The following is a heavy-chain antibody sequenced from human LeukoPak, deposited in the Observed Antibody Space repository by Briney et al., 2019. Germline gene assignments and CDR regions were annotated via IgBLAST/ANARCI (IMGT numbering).Heavy chain of an antibody. Sequence: SETLSLTCTVSGGSISSYYWSWIRQPPGKGLEWIGYIYYSGSTNYNPSLKSRVTISVDTSKNQFSLKLSSVTAADTAVYYCARVGRYIAVAPTGYFDLWGRGTLVTVSS. J-gene: IGHJ2*01. D-gene: IGHD6-19*01. V-gene: IGHV4-59*12. CDR2: IYYSGST. CDR1: GGSISSYY. CDR3: ARVGRYIAVAPTGYFDL.